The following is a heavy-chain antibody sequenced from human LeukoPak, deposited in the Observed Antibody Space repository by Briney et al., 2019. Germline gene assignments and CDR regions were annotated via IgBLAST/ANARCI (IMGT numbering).Heavy chain of an antibody. CDR2: ISGSGGGT. CDR1: GFTFSSYA. D-gene: IGHD6-19*01. J-gene: IGHJ5*02. Sequence: GGSLRLSCAASGFTFSSYAMSWVRQAPGKGLEWVSAISGSGGGTYYADSVKGRFTISRDNSKNTLFLQMNGLRAEDTAVYYCAKDEAGSSGWSPGSWGQGTLVTVSS. CDR3: AKDEAGSSGWSPGS. V-gene: IGHV3-23*01.